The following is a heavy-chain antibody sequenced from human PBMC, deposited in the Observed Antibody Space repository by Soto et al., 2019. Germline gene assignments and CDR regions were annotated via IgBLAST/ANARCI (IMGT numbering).Heavy chain of an antibody. Sequence: GGSLTLSCAASGFTFSSYAMSWVRQAPGKGLEWVSAISGSGGSTYYADSVKGRFTISRDNSKNTLYLQMNSLRAEDTAVYYCAKGVIAAAGTWSGSYYYGMDVWGKGTTVTVSS. CDR3: AKGVIAAAGTWSGSYYYGMDV. CDR2: ISGSGGST. CDR1: GFTFSSYA. V-gene: IGHV3-23*01. D-gene: IGHD6-13*01. J-gene: IGHJ6*04.